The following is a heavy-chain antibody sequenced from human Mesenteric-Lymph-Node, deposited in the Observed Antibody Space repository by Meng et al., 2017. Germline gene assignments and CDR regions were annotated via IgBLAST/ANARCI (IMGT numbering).Heavy chain of an antibody. CDR2: INAGNGNT. J-gene: IGHJ5*02. V-gene: IGHV1-3*01. CDR1: GYTFTSYA. D-gene: IGHD3-10*01. Sequence: ASVKVSCKASGYTFTSYAMHWVRQAPGQRLEWMGWINAGNGNTKYSQKFQGRVTITADKSTSTAYMELSSLRSEDTAVYYCARHPTRLWFGSVWFDPWGQGTLVTVSS. CDR3: ARHPTRLWFGSVWFDP.